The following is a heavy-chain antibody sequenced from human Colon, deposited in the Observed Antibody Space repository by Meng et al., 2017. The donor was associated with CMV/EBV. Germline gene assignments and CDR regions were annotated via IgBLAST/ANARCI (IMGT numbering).Heavy chain of an antibody. V-gene: IGHV3-30*02. CDR1: GFTFNTFG. J-gene: IGHJ4*02. Sequence: GESLKISCSASGFTFNTFGMHWVRQAPGKGLEWVAFIRYDGTKADYADYVTGRFTISRDNAKSSLYVQMTSLRPEDTAVYYCAKEFVLGTHLDHWGQGTLVTVSS. D-gene: IGHD2-21*02. CDR2: IRYDGTKA. CDR3: AKEFVLGTHLDH.